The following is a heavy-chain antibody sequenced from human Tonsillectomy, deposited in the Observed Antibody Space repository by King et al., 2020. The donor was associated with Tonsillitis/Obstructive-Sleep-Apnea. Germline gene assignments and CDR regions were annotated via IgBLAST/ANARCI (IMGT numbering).Heavy chain of an antibody. Sequence: VQLVESGGGLVQPGGSLRLSCSASGFTFNSYAMHWVRQAPGKGLQYVSVISSTGGSTYYADSVKGRFTNSRDNSKNTLYLQMSSLRDEDTAVFYCGKSGFRMVTLFDYWGQGTLVTVSS. CDR3: GKSGFRMVTLFDY. V-gene: IGHV3-64D*06. D-gene: IGHD5-18*01. J-gene: IGHJ4*02. CDR1: GFTFNSYA. CDR2: ISSTGGST.